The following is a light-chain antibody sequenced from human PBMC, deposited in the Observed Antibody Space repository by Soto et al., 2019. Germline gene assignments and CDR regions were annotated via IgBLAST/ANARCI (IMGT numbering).Light chain of an antibody. CDR3: QQRGNWPPT. V-gene: IGKV3-11*01. CDR1: QRVSSY. J-gene: IGKJ4*01. CDR2: DAS. Sequence: EIVLTQSPATLSLSPGESATLSCRASQRVSSYLAWYQQKPGQAPRLLMYDASNRATGIPARFSGSGSGTDFTLTISSLEPEDFALYYCQQRGNWPPTFGGGTKVEIK.